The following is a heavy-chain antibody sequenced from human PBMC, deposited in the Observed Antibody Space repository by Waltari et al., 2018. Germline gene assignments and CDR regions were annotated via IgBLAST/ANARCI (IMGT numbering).Heavy chain of an antibody. CDR2: IIPILGIA. V-gene: IGHV1-69*10. Sequence: VPLVQSGAEVMNTECSVKVTGMASGGTFRSYAISWVRLAPGEGLEWMEGIIPILGIANYAQKFQGRVTITADKSTSTAYMELSSLRSEDTDVYYCATTSNWAYWYFDLCGRGTLVTVSS. D-gene: IGHD7-27*01. CDR1: GGTFRSYA. CDR3: ATTSNWAYWYFDL. J-gene: IGHJ2*01.